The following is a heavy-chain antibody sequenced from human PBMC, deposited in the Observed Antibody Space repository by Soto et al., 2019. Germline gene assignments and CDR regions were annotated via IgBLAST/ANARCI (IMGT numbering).Heavy chain of an antibody. CDR3: ARDLGMATQNHDYYGMDA. CDR2: IYYSGCT. D-gene: IGHD5-12*01. V-gene: IGHV4-61*01. CDR1: GRSVSSGSYY. J-gene: IGHJ6*01. Sequence: QVQLQESRPGLVKPSETLSLPCTVSGRSVSSGSYYWSWIRQPPGKRLEWLGYIYYSGCTNYTPYLRVGATISVDTAKNQSSLKLRSVTAADSAVYYCARDLGMATQNHDYYGMDAWGQGTTVAFSS.